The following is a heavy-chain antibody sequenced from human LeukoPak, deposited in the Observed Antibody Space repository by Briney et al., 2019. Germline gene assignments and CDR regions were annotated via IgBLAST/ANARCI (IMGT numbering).Heavy chain of an antibody. J-gene: IGHJ4*02. Sequence: GGSLRLSCAASGFTVSSNYMSWVRQAPGKGLEWVSSIYSGGSTYYTDSVKGRFTISRDNSKSTLYLQMNSLRAGDTAVYYCARDLAGYNSFDYWGQGTLVTVSS. D-gene: IGHD5-24*01. CDR1: GFTVSSNY. CDR3: ARDLAGYNSFDY. CDR2: IYSGGST. V-gene: IGHV3-66*01.